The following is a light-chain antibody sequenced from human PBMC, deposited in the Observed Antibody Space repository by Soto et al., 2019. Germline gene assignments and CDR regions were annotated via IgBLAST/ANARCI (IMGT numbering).Light chain of an antibody. CDR1: QSVSSSY. CDR3: QNYNQYSRT. CDR2: GAS. V-gene: IGKV3-20*01. Sequence: EIVLTQSPGTLSLSPGERATLSCRARQSVSSSYLAWYQQRPGQAPRLLIYGASIRATGIPDRFSGSGSGTEFTLTISSLQPDDSATYYCQNYNQYSRTFGQGTKVDIK. J-gene: IGKJ1*01.